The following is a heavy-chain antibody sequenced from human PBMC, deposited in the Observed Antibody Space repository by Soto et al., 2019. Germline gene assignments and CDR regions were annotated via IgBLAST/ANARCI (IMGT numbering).Heavy chain of an antibody. V-gene: IGHV3-33*01. CDR1: GFTFSSYG. Sequence: GGSLRLSCAASGFTFSSYGMHWVRQAPGKGLEWVAVIWYDGSNKYYADSVKGRFTISRDNSKNTLYLQMNSLRAEDTAVYYCARDQRTQWLAPDDWGQGTLVTVSS. D-gene: IGHD6-19*01. J-gene: IGHJ4*02. CDR3: ARDQRTQWLAPDD. CDR2: IWYDGSNK.